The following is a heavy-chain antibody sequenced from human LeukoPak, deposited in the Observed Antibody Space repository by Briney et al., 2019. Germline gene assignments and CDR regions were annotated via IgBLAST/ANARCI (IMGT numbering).Heavy chain of an antibody. J-gene: IGHJ5*02. D-gene: IGHD2-2*01. V-gene: IGHV4-38-2*02. CDR3: ARLLRVVYCSTTTCNWFDP. CDR1: GYSISSGYY. CDR2: IYYSGST. Sequence: SETLSLTCTVSGYSISSGYYWGWIRQPPGKGLEWIGSIYYSGSTYYSPSLKSRVTISVDTSKNQFSLKLSSVTAADTAVYYCARLLRVVYCSTTTCNWFDPWGQGGLDTVSS.